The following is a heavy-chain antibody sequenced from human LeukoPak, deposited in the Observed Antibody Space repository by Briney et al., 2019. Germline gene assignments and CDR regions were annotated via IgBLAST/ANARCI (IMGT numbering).Heavy chain of an antibody. CDR2: ISGSGGST. CDR3: ANVQQLVPENY. J-gene: IGHJ4*02. CDR1: GFTFSSYA. Sequence: PGGSPRLSCAASGFTFSSYAMSWVRQAPGKGLEWVSAISGSGGSTYYADSVKGRFTISRDNSKNTLYLQMNSLRAEDTAVYYCANVQQLVPENYWGQGTLVTVSS. D-gene: IGHD6-13*01. V-gene: IGHV3-23*01.